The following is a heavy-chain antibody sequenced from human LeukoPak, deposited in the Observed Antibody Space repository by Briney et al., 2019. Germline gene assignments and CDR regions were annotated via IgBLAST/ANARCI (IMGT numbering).Heavy chain of an antibody. V-gene: IGHV4-59*01. D-gene: IGHD3-9*01. J-gene: IGHJ4*02. CDR2: IYYSGST. CDR3: ARFSNNYDILTGYPMYYFDY. CDR1: GGSISTYY. Sequence: SETLSHTCTVSGGSISTYYWSWIRQPPGKGLEWIAYIYYSGSTNYNPSLKSRVTISVDTSKNQFSLKLSSVTAADTAVYYCARFSNNYDILTGYPMYYFDYWGQGTLVTVSS.